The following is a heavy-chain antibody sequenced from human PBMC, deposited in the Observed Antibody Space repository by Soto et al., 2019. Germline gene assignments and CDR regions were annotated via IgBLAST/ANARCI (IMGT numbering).Heavy chain of an antibody. CDR1: GFSLSTSGVG. CDR3: AHRVLRTVFGLVTTTAIYFDF. Sequence: QITLNESGPTLVKPTQTLTLTCTFSGFSLSTSGVGVGWIRQSPGKAPEWLALIYWDDDKRYSPSLKSRLTIIKDTSKNQVVLTMANLDPADTATYYCAHRVLRTVFGLVTTTAIYFDFWGQGTPVAVSS. CDR2: IYWDDDK. V-gene: IGHV2-5*02. J-gene: IGHJ4*02. D-gene: IGHD3-3*01.